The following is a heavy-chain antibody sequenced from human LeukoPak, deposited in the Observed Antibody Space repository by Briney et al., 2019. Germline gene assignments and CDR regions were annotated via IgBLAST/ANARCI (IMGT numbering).Heavy chain of an antibody. CDR1: GGTFSSYG. J-gene: IGHJ6*03. D-gene: IGHD6-19*01. V-gene: IGHV1-18*01. CDR3: AREMYGSGWYNYYYYYYMDV. CDR2: ISAYNGNT. Sequence: PGSSVKVSCKASGGTFSSYGISWVRQAPGQGLEWMGWISAYNGNTNYAQKLQGRVTMTTDTSTSTAYMELRSLRSDDTAVYYCAREMYGSGWYNYYYYYYMDVWGKGTTVTVSS.